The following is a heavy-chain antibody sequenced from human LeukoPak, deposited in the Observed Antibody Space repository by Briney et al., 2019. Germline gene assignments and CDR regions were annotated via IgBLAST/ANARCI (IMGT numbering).Heavy chain of an antibody. CDR3: ARAPIAAARLLDY. D-gene: IGHD6-13*01. Sequence: GGSLRLSCAASGFTFSSYSMNWVRQAPGKGLEWVSSISSSSSYIYYADSVKGRFTISRDNAKNSLYLQMNSLRAEDTAVYYCARAPIAAARLLDYWGQGTLVTVSS. J-gene: IGHJ4*02. CDR1: GFTFSSYS. CDR2: ISSSSSYI. V-gene: IGHV3-21*01.